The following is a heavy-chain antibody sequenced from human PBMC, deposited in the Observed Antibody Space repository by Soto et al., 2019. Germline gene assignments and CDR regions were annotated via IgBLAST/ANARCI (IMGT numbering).Heavy chain of an antibody. CDR2: IYSSGGT. CDR3: ARGQRFSDSFDP. J-gene: IGHJ5*02. Sequence: SETLSLTCTVSGGAISGYYWTWIRQSAGKGLEWIGRIYSSGGTKYNPSLQGRVTMSLDTSKNQFSLRLTSVTAADTAVYYCARGQRFSDSFDPWGQGTLVTGSS. D-gene: IGHD3-3*01. CDR1: GGAISGYY. V-gene: IGHV4-4*07.